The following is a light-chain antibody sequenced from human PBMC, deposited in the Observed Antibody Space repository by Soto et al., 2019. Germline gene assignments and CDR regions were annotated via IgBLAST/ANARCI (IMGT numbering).Light chain of an antibody. CDR3: QPYHNWPPWT. CDR2: GAS. CDR1: QSVSSN. Sequence: EIVMTQSPATLSVSPGERATLSCRASQSVSSNLAWYQQKPGQAPRLLISGASTRATGIPARFSGSGSGTEFTLTISSLQSADFAVYYCQPYHNWPPWTFGQGTKVEMK. V-gene: IGKV3-15*01. J-gene: IGKJ1*01.